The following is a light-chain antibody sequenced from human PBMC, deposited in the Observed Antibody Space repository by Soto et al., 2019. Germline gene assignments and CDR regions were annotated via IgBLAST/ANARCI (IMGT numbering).Light chain of an antibody. J-gene: IGLJ1*01. V-gene: IGLV2-8*01. CDR2: EVT. Sequence: QSVLTQPPSASGSPGQSVSISCTGTSSDVGGYNYVSWYQQHPGKAPKLMIYEVTKRPSGVPDRFSASKSGNTASLTVSGLQAEDEADYYCSSYAGTAYVFGTWTKVTVL. CDR1: SSDVGGYNY. CDR3: SSYAGTAYV.